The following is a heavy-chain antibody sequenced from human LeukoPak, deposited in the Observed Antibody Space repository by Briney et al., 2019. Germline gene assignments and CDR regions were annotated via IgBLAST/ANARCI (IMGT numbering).Heavy chain of an antibody. CDR1: GGSMSSYY. CDR3: ARLNYGSGSPFDY. D-gene: IGHD3-10*01. Sequence: SETLSLTCSVAGGSMSSYYWGWIRQTPGKGLEWIGSIHYGGSTYYNPSLKSRLTISVDTSKNQVSLKLNSVTAADTAVSYCARLNYGSGSPFDYWGQGTPVTASS. J-gene: IGHJ4*02. CDR2: IHYGGST. V-gene: IGHV4-39*01.